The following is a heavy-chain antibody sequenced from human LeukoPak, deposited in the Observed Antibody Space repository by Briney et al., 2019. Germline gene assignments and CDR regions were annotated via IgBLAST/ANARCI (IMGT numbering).Heavy chain of an antibody. CDR3: ARHEWDSNLPLNWFDP. CDR2: INHSGST. D-gene: IGHD6-13*01. Sequence: SETLSLTCAVYGGSFSGYYWSWIRQPPGKGLEWIGEINHSGSTNYNPSLKSRVTISVDTSKNQFSLKLSSVTAADTAVCYCARHEWDSNLPLNWFDPWGQGTLVTVSS. CDR1: GGSFSGYY. V-gene: IGHV4-34*01. J-gene: IGHJ5*02.